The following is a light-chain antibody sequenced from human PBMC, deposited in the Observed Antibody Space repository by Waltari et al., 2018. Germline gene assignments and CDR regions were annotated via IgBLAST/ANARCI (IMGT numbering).Light chain of an antibody. CDR1: RSNIGAGYY. CDR3: SAWDTSLSAVL. J-gene: IGLJ2*01. Sequence: QSVLTQPPSTSGAPGQRITISCTGTRSNIGAGYYVSWYQQFPGTAPKLLIYENITRPSGVSDRFSGSKSGTSASLTITGLQSEDEADYYCSAWDTSLSAVLFGGGTRLTVL. CDR2: ENI. V-gene: IGLV1-40*01.